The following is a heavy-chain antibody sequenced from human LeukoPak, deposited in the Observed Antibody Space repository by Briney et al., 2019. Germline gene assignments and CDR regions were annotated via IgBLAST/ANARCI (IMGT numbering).Heavy chain of an antibody. Sequence: PSETLSLTCTVSGGSICSSYYYWAWIRQPPGKGLEWIGTISYSGTTYYNPSLESRVTISVDTSRNQFSLKLTSVTAADTALYYCATHKMGTTRLYYFDYWGQGTLVTVSS. CDR3: ATHKMGTTRLYYFDY. CDR1: GGSICSSYYY. D-gene: IGHD1-26*01. J-gene: IGHJ4*02. V-gene: IGHV4-39*01. CDR2: ISYSGTT.